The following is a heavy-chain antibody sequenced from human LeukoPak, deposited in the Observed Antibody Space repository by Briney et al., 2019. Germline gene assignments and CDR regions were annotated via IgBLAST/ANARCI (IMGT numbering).Heavy chain of an antibody. V-gene: IGHV1-2*02. CDR2: INPNSGGT. Sequence: ASVKVSCKASGYTFTGYYMHWVRQAPGQGLEWMGWINPNSGGTNYAQNFQGRVTMTGDTSTSTVYMELSSLRSEDTAVYYCARVRDGYNDAYDIWGQGTMVTVTS. D-gene: IGHD5-24*01. J-gene: IGHJ3*02. CDR1: GYTFTGYY. CDR3: ARVRDGYNDAYDI.